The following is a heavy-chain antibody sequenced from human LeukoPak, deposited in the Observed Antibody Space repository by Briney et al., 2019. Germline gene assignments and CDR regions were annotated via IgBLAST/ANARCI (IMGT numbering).Heavy chain of an antibody. V-gene: IGHV4-4*07. CDR2: IHSSGST. J-gene: IGHJ4*02. CDR1: GGSISSYY. Sequence: KASETLSLTCTVSGGSISSYYWSWIRQPAGKGLEWIGRIHSSGSTNYSPSLNSRVAMSLDTSKNQFSLELSSVTAADTAVYYCAREAVHYGSGSLDYWGQGTLVTVSS. CDR3: AREAVHYGSGSLDY. D-gene: IGHD3-10*01.